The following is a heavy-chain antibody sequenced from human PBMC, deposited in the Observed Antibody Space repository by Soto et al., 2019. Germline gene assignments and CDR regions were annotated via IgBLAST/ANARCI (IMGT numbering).Heavy chain of an antibody. CDR1: GFKFDDYA. Sequence: GGSLRLSCTASGFKFDDYAMHWVRQAPGKGLEWVSGISWSSNIIEYADSVRGRFTIARDNGKNALYLQMNSLRPEDTAFYYCAKGPYSSGWYWDHWGQGTLVTVSS. CDR3: AKGPYSSGWYWDH. J-gene: IGHJ4*02. D-gene: IGHD6-19*01. V-gene: IGHV3-9*01. CDR2: ISWSSNII.